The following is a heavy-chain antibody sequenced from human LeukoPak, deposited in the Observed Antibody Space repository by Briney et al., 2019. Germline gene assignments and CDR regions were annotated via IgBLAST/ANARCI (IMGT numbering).Heavy chain of an antibody. D-gene: IGHD4-23*01. CDR1: GFTFSSYG. CDR3: AKNTKPTLVTPDF. Sequence: GRSLRLSCAASGFTFSSYGMHWVRQAPGKGLEWVAVIWYDGSNTYYADSVKGRFTISRDNSKNTLYLQMNSLRVEDSAVYYCAKNTKPTLVTPDFWGQGTLVTVSS. CDR2: IWYDGSNT. J-gene: IGHJ4*02. V-gene: IGHV3-33*06.